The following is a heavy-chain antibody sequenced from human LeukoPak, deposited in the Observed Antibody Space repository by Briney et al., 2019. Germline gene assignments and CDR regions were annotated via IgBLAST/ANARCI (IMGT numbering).Heavy chain of an antibody. J-gene: IGHJ4*02. Sequence: RASVKVSCKASGYTFTSYGISWVRQAPGQGLEWMGWISAYNGNTNYAQKFQGRVTITADKSTSTAYMELSSLRSEDTAVYYCARSLGIVGATPFDYWGQGTLVTVSS. CDR1: GYTFTSYG. CDR2: ISAYNGNT. CDR3: ARSLGIVGATPFDY. V-gene: IGHV1-18*01. D-gene: IGHD1-26*01.